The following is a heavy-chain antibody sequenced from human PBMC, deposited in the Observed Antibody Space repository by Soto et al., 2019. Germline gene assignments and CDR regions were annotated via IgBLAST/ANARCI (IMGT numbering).Heavy chain of an antibody. D-gene: IGHD6-25*01. Sequence: QVQLQESGPGLVKPSETLSLTCTVSGGSLSSYYWTWIRQSPGKGLEWIGYVYFSGNTNYNPSLKSRVTISIDTSKNQFSLRLASVTAAXXXXXYCGSVRPSGYVLSWGQGTLVTVSS. CDR2: VYFSGNT. J-gene: IGHJ5*02. CDR3: GSVRPSGYVLS. CDR1: GGSLSSYY. V-gene: IGHV4-59*01.